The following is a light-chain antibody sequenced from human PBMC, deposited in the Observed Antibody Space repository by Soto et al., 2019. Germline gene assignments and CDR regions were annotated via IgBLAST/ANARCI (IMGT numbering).Light chain of an antibody. V-gene: IGLV1-40*01. CDR2: RNT. CDR1: SSNIGAGYD. Sequence: QSVLTQPPSVSGAPGQRVTISCTGSSSNIGAGYDVHWYQQLPGTAPKLLIYRNTNRPSGVPDRFSGSKSGTSASLAITGLQAEDEADYYCQSYDSSLSGVLFGGGTQLTVL. CDR3: QSYDSSLSGVL. J-gene: IGLJ2*01.